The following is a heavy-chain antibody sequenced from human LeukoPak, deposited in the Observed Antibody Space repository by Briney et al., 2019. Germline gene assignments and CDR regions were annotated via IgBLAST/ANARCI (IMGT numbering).Heavy chain of an antibody. V-gene: IGHV1-69*05. CDR1: GGTFSSYA. Sequence: SVKVSCKASGGTFSSYAISWVRQAPGQGLEWMGGIIPIFGTADYAQKFQGRVTITTDESTSTAYMELSSLRSEDTAVYYCARDTHPTVMGYCYYYYMDVWGKGTTVTVSS. J-gene: IGHJ6*03. CDR2: IIPIFGTA. D-gene: IGHD4-11*01. CDR3: ARDTHPTVMGYCYYYYMDV.